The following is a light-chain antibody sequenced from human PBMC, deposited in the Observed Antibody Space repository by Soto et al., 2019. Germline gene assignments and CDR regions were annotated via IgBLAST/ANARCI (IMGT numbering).Light chain of an antibody. CDR3: HQYVTSPT. Sequence: EIVLTQSPGTLSLSPGERATLSCRASQSLAGNYLAWYKQRPGQAPRLLSSGASSRATGIPDRFSGSGSGTDFTLTISRLEPEDCAVYFCHQYVTSPTFGPGTKVDIK. V-gene: IGKV3-20*01. CDR1: QSLAGNY. J-gene: IGKJ3*01. CDR2: GAS.